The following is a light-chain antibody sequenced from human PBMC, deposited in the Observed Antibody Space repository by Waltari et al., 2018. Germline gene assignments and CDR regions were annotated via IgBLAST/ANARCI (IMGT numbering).Light chain of an antibody. CDR1: QSVSRY. J-gene: IGKJ1*01. Sequence: EIVLAKSSGNLSLSPGERATLACRASQSVSRYLAWYQLRPGQAPRLLIYHTSIRATGIPDRFSGSGSGTDFTLTINRLEPEDFAVYYCQKYDSLPATFGQGTKVEIK. CDR3: QKYDSLPAT. V-gene: IGKV3-20*01. CDR2: HTS.